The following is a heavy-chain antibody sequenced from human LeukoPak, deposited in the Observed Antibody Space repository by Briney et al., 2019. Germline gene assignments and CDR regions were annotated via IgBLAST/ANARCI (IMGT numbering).Heavy chain of an antibody. D-gene: IGHD5-12*01. CDR2: ISYDGSNK. Sequence: PGGSLRLSCAASGFTFSSYGMHWVRQAPGKGLEWVAVISYDGSNKYYADSVKGRFTISRDNSKNTLYLQMNSLRAEDTAVYYCAKDRVGIVATMGIYYYYGMDVWGQGTTVTVSS. CDR3: AKDRVGIVATMGIYYYYGMDV. V-gene: IGHV3-30*18. J-gene: IGHJ6*02. CDR1: GFTFSSYG.